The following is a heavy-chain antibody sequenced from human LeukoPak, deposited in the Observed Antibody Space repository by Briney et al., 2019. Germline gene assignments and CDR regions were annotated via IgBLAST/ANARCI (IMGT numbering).Heavy chain of an antibody. D-gene: IGHD3-3*01. V-gene: IGHV4-39*01. J-gene: IGHJ6*03. CDR1: GGSISSSHYY. Sequence: PSETLSLTCTVSGGSISSSHYYWGWIRQPPGKGLEWIGTIYYIGTTYYNPSLESRVTLSEDTSKNQFSLTLRSVTATDTAVYYCARQISDYYYYYIDVWGKGTTVTVSS. CDR3: ARQISDYYYYYIDV. CDR2: IYYIGTT.